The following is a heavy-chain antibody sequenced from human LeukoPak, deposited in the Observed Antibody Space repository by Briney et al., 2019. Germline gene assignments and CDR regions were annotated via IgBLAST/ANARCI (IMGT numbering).Heavy chain of an antibody. J-gene: IGHJ6*03. Sequence: GASVKVSCKASGGTFSSYAISWVRQAPGQGLEWMGGIIPIFGTANYAQKFQGRVTITTDESTSTAYMELSSLISEDTAVYYCARAAYYGDYGVGYYYYYMDVWGKGTTVTVSS. CDR1: GGTFSSYA. D-gene: IGHD4-17*01. V-gene: IGHV1-69*05. CDR2: IIPIFGTA. CDR3: ARAAYYGDYGVGYYYYYMDV.